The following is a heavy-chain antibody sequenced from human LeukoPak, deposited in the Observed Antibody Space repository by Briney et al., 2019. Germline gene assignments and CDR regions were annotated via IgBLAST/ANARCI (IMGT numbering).Heavy chain of an antibody. Sequence: PGRSLRLSCAASGFTFSSYAMHWVRQAPGKGLEWVAVISYDGSNKYYADSVKGRFTISRDNSKNTLYLQMNSLRAEDTAVYYCARGAVYYDFWSGQNYNYWGQGTLVTVSS. D-gene: IGHD3-3*01. CDR1: GFTFSSYA. CDR3: ARGAVYYDFWSGQNYNY. J-gene: IGHJ4*02. CDR2: ISYDGSNK. V-gene: IGHV3-30*04.